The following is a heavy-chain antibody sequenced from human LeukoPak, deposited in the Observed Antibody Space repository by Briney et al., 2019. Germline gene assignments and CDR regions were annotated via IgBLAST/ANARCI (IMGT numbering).Heavy chain of an antibody. D-gene: IGHD1-7*01. CDR2: ISYDGSNN. J-gene: IGHJ4*02. CDR3: ARETTRRLDY. CDR1: GFTFSSYA. V-gene: IGHV3-30-3*01. Sequence: PRGCLRLSCAASGFTFSSYAMHWVRQAPGKGLEWVAAISYDGSNNYYADSLKGRFTISRDNSKNTLYLQMNSLRAEDTAVYYCARETTRRLDYWGQGTLVTVSS.